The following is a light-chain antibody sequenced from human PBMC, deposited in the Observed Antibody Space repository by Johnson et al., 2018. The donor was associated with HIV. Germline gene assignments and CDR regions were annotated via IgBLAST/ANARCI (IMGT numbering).Light chain of an antibody. CDR2: DNN. Sequence: QSVLTQPPSVSAAPGQKVTISCSGSSCDIGNNYVSWYQQLPGTAPKLLIYDNNKRPSGIPDRFSGSKSGTSATLGITGLQTGAEADYYCGTWDSSLTASYVFGTWTKVTCL. CDR1: SCDIGNNY. J-gene: IGLJ1*01. CDR3: GTWDSSLTASYV. V-gene: IGLV1-51*01.